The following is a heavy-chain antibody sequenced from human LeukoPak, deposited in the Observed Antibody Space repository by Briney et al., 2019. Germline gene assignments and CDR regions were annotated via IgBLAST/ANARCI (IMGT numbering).Heavy chain of an antibody. Sequence: RGSLRLSCAASGFTFSSYGMHWVRQAPGKGLEWVAFIRNDGSNKYYADSVKGRFTISRDNSKNTLYLQMNSLRAEDTAVYYCAKVVVPAARARGGDWFDPWGQGTLVTVSS. CDR3: AKVVVPAARARGGDWFDP. V-gene: IGHV3-30*02. J-gene: IGHJ5*02. D-gene: IGHD2-2*01. CDR1: GFTFSSYG. CDR2: IRNDGSNK.